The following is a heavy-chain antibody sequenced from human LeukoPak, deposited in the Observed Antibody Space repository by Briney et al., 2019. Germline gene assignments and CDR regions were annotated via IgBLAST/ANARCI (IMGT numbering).Heavy chain of an antibody. CDR1: GYTLTELS. Sequence: ASVKASCKVSGYTLTELSMHWVRQAPGKGLEWMGWMNPNSGNTGYAQKFQGRVTITRNTSISTAYMELSSLRSEDTAVYYCATSPRITIFGVVTSDAFDIWGQGTMVTVSS. D-gene: IGHD3-3*01. CDR2: MNPNSGNT. V-gene: IGHV1-8*03. J-gene: IGHJ3*02. CDR3: ATSPRITIFGVVTSDAFDI.